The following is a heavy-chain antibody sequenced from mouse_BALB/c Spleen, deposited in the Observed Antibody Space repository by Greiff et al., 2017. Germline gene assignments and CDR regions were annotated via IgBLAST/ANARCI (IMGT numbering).Heavy chain of an antibody. CDR1: GFNIKDTY. V-gene: IGHV14-3*02. Sequence: EVQVVESGAELVKPGASVKLSCTASGFNIKDTYMHWVKQRPEQGLEWIGRIDPANGNTKYDPKFQGKATITADTSSNTAYLQLSSLTSEDTAVYYCARNGYYAMDYWGQGTSVTVSS. J-gene: IGHJ4*01. CDR2: IDPANGNT. CDR3: ARNGYYAMDY.